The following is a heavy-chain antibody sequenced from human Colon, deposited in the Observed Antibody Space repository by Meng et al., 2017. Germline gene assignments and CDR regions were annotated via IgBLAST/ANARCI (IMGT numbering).Heavy chain of an antibody. CDR3: ARLVGNSWLPD. J-gene: IGHJ4*02. CDR2: TFYRAKWIS. V-gene: IGHV6-1*01. CDR1: GDSVSSNDAT. Sequence: VQLQQAGPGPLKPSQLPPLPLAISGDSVSSNDATWNWFRQSPSRGLEWLGMTFYRAKWISDYAVSLESRITINPDTSKNQFTLQLNSVTPEDTAVYYCARLVGNSWLPDWGQGTLVTVSS. D-gene: IGHD6-13*01.